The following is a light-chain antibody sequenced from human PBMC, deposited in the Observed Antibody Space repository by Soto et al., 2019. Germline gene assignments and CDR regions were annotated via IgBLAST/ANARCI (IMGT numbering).Light chain of an antibody. CDR2: ATS. CDR3: QQYGDWPLT. Sequence: EIVLTQSPATLSVSPGERATLSCRASQSVGNNFAWYQQKPGQAPRLLIFATSTRATGVPAMFSGSGCRTEFPTTISRLQYEDVAVYYCQQYGDWPLTFGGGAKVEIE. J-gene: IGKJ4*01. CDR1: QSVGNN. V-gene: IGKV3-15*01.